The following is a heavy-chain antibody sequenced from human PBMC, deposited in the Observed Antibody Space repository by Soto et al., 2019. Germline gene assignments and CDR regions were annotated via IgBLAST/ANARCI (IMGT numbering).Heavy chain of an antibody. CDR1: GGTFSSYT. Sequence: ASVKVSCKASGGTFSSYTISWVRQAPGQGLEWMGRIIPILGIANYAQKFQGRVTITADKSTSTAYMELSSLSSVTAADTAVYYCARDFTTYYHFDSWGQGTLVTVPQ. V-gene: IGHV1-69*02. CDR3: ARDFTTYYHFDS. CDR2: IIPILGIA. J-gene: IGHJ4*02. D-gene: IGHD3-10*01.